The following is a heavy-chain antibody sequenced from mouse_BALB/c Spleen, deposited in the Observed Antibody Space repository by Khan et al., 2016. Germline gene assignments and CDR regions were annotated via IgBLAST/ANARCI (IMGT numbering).Heavy chain of an antibody. CDR1: GFNIKDTY. CDR2: IDPANGNT. Sequence: VQLKQSGAELVKPGASVKLSCTVSGFNIKDTYMHWVNQRPEQGLEWIGRIDPANGNTKYDPKFQDKATITADTSSNTAYLQLSSLTSEDTAVYDCSRGVYDYEFAYWGQGTLVTVSA. J-gene: IGHJ3*01. V-gene: IGHV14-3*02. D-gene: IGHD2-4*01. CDR3: SRGVYDYEFAY.